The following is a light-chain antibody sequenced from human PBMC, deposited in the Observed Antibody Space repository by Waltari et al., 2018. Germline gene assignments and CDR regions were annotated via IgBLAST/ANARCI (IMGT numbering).Light chain of an antibody. V-gene: IGKV1-39*01. CDR2: PAS. CDR1: QSISTY. Sequence: FQISQSPFSFSSSVGDRVTITCRARQSISTYLNWYRHKPGKAPNLLIYPASRLQSGVTSRFSRSGSETDFTFAISSLQPEDVATYYCQPRYSPRTFGGGTKVEIK. J-gene: IGKJ4*01. CDR3: QPRYSPRT.